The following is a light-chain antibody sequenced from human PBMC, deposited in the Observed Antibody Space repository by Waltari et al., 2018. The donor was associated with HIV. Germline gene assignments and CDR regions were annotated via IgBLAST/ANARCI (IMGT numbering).Light chain of an antibody. V-gene: IGKV1-27*01. CDR3: QKYGRAPWT. J-gene: IGKJ1*01. Sequence: DIQMTQSPSSLSASVGDRISITCRASQVISNYLAWYQQAPGKVPKLLISAASTLQSGVPSRFSGSGSGTDFILTISSLQPEDVGTYYCQKYGRAPWTFGQGTKVAIK. CDR2: AAS. CDR1: QVISNY.